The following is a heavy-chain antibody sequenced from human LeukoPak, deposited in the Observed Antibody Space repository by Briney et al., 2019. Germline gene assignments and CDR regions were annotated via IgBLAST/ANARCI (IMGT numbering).Heavy chain of an antibody. D-gene: IGHD5-18*01. Sequence: PSETLSLTCTVSGGSIRSYSWSWIRQPPGSGLEWIGYIHHSRSTNYNPSLKSRVTVSVDTSKNQFSLKLSSVTAADTAVYYCARTTEGGYSYGYFYYYYMDVWGKGTTVTISS. CDR2: IHHSRST. CDR1: GGSIRSYS. V-gene: IGHV4-59*01. J-gene: IGHJ6*03. CDR3: ARTTEGGYSYGYFYYYYMDV.